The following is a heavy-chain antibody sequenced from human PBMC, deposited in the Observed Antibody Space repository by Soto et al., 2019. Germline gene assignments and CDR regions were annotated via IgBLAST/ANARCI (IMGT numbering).Heavy chain of an antibody. Sequence: PSETLSLTCAVYGGSFSGYYWSWIRQPPGKGLEWIGEINHSGSTNYNPSLKSRVTISVDTSKNQFSLKLSSVTAADTAVYYCARGHQGSSWYYFDYWGQGPLVTVSS. CDR3: ARGHQGSSWYYFDY. J-gene: IGHJ4*02. D-gene: IGHD6-13*01. CDR1: GGSFSGYY. V-gene: IGHV4-34*01. CDR2: INHSGST.